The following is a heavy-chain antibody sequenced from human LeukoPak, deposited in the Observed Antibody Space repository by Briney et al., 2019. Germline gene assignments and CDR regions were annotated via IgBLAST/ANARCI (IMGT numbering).Heavy chain of an antibody. J-gene: IGHJ4*02. D-gene: IGHD3-10*01. Sequence: ASVKVSCKSSGESFSSYRITWVRQAPGQGLEWMGGFIPVFERSTYAQKFQGRVTMTADESTNTAYMELSSLTSEDTAVYYCARDSRTYYYGSGSYYKVGRLDFWGQGTLVTVSS. CDR2: FIPVFERS. CDR1: GESFSSYR. CDR3: ARDSRTYYYGSGSYYKVGRLDF. V-gene: IGHV1-69*13.